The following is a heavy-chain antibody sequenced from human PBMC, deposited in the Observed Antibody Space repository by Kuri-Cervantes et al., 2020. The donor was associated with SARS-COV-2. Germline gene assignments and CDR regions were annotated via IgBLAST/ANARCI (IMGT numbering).Heavy chain of an antibody. CDR1: GFTFSSYA. CDR3: ARDGAARRLYMDV. Sequence: GESLKISCAASGFTFSSYAMSWVRQAPGKGLEWVSAISGSGGSIYYADSVKGRFTISRDNAKNSLYLQMNSLRAEDTAVYYCARDGAARRLYMDVWGKGTTVTVSS. V-gene: IGHV3-23*01. D-gene: IGHD6-6*01. CDR2: ISGSGGSI. J-gene: IGHJ6*03.